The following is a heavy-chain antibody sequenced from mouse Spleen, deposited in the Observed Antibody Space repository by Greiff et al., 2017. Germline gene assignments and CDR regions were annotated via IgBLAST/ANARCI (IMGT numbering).Heavy chain of an antibody. D-gene: IGHD1-1*01. Sequence: EVQLQQSGGGLVKLGGSLKLSCAASGFTFSSYAMSWVRQTPEKRLEWVATISSGGGNTYYPDSVKGRFTISRDNAKNTLYLQMSSLKSEDTAMYYCARCPYYYGSSYWYFDVWGAGTTVTVSS. CDR3: ARCPYYYGSSYWYFDV. CDR1: GFTFSSYA. CDR2: ISSGGGNT. V-gene: IGHV5-9-3*01. J-gene: IGHJ1*01.